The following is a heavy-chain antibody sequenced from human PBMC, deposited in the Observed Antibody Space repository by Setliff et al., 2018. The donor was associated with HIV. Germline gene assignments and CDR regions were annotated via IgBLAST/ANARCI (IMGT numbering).Heavy chain of an antibody. V-gene: IGHV4-59*11. CDR1: GGFISNHY. D-gene: IGHD3-16*01. Sequence: PSETLSLTCTISGGFISNHYWNWIRQPPGKGLEWIGSTHYSGSSYYSPSLKSRVTISLDTSKNQFSLNLSSVTAADTAAYYCARVGHETGGAFDNWGQGTTVTVSS. J-gene: IGHJ3*02. CDR3: ARVGHETGGAFDN. CDR2: THYSGSS.